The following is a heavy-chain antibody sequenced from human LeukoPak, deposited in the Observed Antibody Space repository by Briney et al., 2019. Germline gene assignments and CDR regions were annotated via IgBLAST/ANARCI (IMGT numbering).Heavy chain of an antibody. J-gene: IGHJ3*02. CDR2: INHSGST. V-gene: IGHV4-34*01. CDR3: ARGPYSYDSSGAFDI. CDR1: DGSFSGYY. D-gene: IGHD3-22*01. Sequence: SETLSLTCAVYDGSFSGYYWSWIRQRPGKGLEWSGEINHSGSTNYTPSLKSRVTISLDTSKSQFSLKLSSVTAADTAVYFCARGPYSYDSSGAFDIWGQGTMVTVSS.